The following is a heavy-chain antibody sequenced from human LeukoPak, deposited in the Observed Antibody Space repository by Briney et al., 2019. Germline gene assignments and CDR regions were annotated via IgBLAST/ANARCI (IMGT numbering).Heavy chain of an antibody. CDR2: ISSSSSYI. V-gene: IGHV3-21*01. D-gene: IGHD5-12*01. Sequence: GGSLRLSCAASGFTFSSYSMNWVRQAPGKGLEWVSSISSSSSYIYYADPVKGRFTISRDNAKNSLYLQMNSLRAEDTAVYYCARDSSYFAFDIWGQGTMVTVSS. J-gene: IGHJ3*02. CDR3: ARDSSYFAFDI. CDR1: GFTFSSYS.